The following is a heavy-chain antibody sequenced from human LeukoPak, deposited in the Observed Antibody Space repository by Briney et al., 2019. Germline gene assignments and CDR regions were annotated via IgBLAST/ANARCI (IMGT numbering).Heavy chain of an antibody. CDR2: ISSGGST. CDR1: GASISNSY. V-gene: IGHV4-59*12. J-gene: IGHJ4*02. D-gene: IGHD6-13*01. CDR3: ARGRYSSSWYVSPIFDY. Sequence: PSETLSLTCTVSGASISNSYWTWIRQPPGKGLEWIGYISSGGSTNYNPSLETRVTMSVDTSNNQFSLKLTSVTAADTAVYYCARGRYSSSWYVSPIFDYWGQGTLVTVSS.